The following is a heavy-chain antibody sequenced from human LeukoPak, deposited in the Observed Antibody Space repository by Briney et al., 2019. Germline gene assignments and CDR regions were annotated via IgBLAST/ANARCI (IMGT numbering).Heavy chain of an antibody. CDR3: ARRAYGSGTKRYYYYYMDV. D-gene: IGHD3-10*01. V-gene: IGHV4-39*01. J-gene: IGHJ6*03. Sequence: PSETLSLTCTVSGGSLSSSSYYWGWIRQPPGKGLEWIGSIYYSGSTYYNPSLKSRVTISVDTSKNQFSLKLSSVTAADTAVYYCARRAYGSGTKRYYYYYMDVWGKGTTVTVSS. CDR2: IYYSGST. CDR1: GGSLSSSSYY.